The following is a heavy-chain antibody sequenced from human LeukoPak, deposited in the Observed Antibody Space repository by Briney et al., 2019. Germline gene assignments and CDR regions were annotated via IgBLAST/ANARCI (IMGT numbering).Heavy chain of an antibody. CDR1: GITFSNAW. CDR3: TTGSTYYDILTGYSPPPY. CDR2: IKTTTDGGTT. D-gene: IGHD3-9*01. V-gene: IGHV3-15*01. Sequence: GGPLRLSCAASGITFSNAWMSWVRQAPGKGLEWIGHIKTTTDGGTTDYAAPVKGRFTISRDDSKNTLYLQMNSLKTEDTAVYYCTTGSTYYDILTGYSPPPYWGQGTLVTVSS. J-gene: IGHJ4*02.